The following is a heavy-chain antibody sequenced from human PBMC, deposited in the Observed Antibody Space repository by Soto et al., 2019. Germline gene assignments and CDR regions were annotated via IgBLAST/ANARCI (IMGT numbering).Heavy chain of an antibody. D-gene: IGHD3-9*01. Sequence: EVQLLESGGGFVQPGGSLRLSCAASGFIFSNYAMGWVRQAPGKGLEWVSGISASGSSRYSADSVRGRFTISRDNSKNTLYLQMNSLRAEDTAVYYCAKSCLVRFFDWPFDCWGQGTLVTVSS. V-gene: IGHV3-23*01. CDR1: GFIFSNYA. CDR2: ISASGSSR. J-gene: IGHJ4*02. CDR3: AKSCLVRFFDWPFDC.